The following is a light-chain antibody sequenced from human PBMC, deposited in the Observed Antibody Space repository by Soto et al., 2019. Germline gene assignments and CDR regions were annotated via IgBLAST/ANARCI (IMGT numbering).Light chain of an antibody. V-gene: IGKV3-20*01. CDR1: QSVSSSY. CDR3: QQYGSSPGLT. Sequence: EIVLTQSPGTLSLSPGERATLSCRASQSVSSSYLGWYQQKPGQAPRLLIYGASTRATGIPDRFSGSGSGTDFTLTISRLEPEDFAVYYCQQYGSSPGLTFGRGTKVEIK. CDR2: GAS. J-gene: IGKJ4*01.